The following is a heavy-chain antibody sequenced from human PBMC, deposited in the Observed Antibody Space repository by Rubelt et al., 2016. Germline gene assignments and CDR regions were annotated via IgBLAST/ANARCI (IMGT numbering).Heavy chain of an antibody. CDR2: INHSGFA. CDR1: GGSFSGFY. D-gene: IGHD2-21*02. Sequence: QVQLQQWGAGLLRPSETLSLTCAVYGGSFSGFYWSWIRQSPGKGLEWIGEINHSGFANYNPSLKSRVTMSVDTSKNQFALGRGSGSAADTAMYYCARRNVVVTASPIDYWGQGTLVTVSS. V-gene: IGHV4-34*01. J-gene: IGHJ4*02. CDR3: ARRNVVVTASPIDY.